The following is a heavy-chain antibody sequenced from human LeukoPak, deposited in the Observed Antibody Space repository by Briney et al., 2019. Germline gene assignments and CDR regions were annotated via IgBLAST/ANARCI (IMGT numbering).Heavy chain of an antibody. CDR2: IYHSGST. CDR1: GGSISSGGYY. V-gene: IGHV4-30-2*01. J-gene: IGHJ3*02. D-gene: IGHD6-13*01. Sequence: SETLSLTCTVSGGSISSGGYYWSWIRQPPGKGLEWIGYIYHSGSTYYNPSLKSRVTISVDRSKNQFSLKLSSVTAADTAVYYCARAKPGIAAADAFDIWGQGTMVTVSS. CDR3: ARAKPGIAAADAFDI.